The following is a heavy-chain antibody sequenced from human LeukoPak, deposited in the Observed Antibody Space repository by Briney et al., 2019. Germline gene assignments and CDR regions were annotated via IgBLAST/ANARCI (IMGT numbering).Heavy chain of an antibody. D-gene: IGHD1-26*01. CDR2: ISAYNGNT. CDR1: GYTFTSYG. V-gene: IGHV1-18*01. CDR3: ARDGGGSYPSPADY. J-gene: IGHJ4*02. Sequence: ASAKVSCKASGYTFTSYGISWVRQAPGQGLEWMGWISAYNGNTNYAQKLQGRVTMTTDTSTSTGYMELRSLRSDDTAVYYCARDGGGSYPSPADYWGQGTLVTVSS.